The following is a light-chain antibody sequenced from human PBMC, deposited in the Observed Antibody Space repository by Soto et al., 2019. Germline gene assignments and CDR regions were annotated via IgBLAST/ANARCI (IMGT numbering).Light chain of an antibody. CDR1: QSVSNN. CDR3: QQRSNWPPFT. CDR2: GAS. V-gene: IGKV3-11*01. J-gene: IGKJ3*01. Sequence: EIVLTQSPATLSVSPGERATLSCRASQSVSNNLAWFQQKPCQAPSLLIHGASSRATGILARFSGSGSGTDFTLTISTLEPEDFAVYYCQQRSNWPPFTFGPGTKVDIK.